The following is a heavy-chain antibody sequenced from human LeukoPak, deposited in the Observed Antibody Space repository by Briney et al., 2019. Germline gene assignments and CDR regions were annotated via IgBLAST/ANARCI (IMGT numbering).Heavy chain of an antibody. D-gene: IGHD6-13*01. CDR3: ARVPDSSSWYPSGWFDP. CDR2: IYTSGST. J-gene: IGHJ5*01. CDR1: GGSISSYY. V-gene: IGHV4-4*07. Sequence: SETLSLTCTVSGGSISSYYWSWIRQPAGKGLEWIGRIYTSGSTNYNPSLKSRVTMSVDTSKYQFSLKLSSVTAADTAVYYCARVPDSSSWYPSGWFDPWGQGTLVTVSS.